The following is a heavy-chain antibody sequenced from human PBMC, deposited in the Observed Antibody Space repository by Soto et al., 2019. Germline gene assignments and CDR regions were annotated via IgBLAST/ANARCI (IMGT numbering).Heavy chain of an antibody. Sequence: HLQLQESGSGLVKPSQTLSLTCAVSGGSISRGGYSWSWIPQPPGKGLEWIGYIYHSGSTYYNQSVKGRVIISVDRSKNQSSLKLSSVTAEDPAVYYCSRVMTTVTTVDYWGQGTLGTVSS. CDR3: SRVMTTVTTVDY. CDR2: IYHSGST. D-gene: IGHD4-17*01. CDR1: GGSISRGGYS. J-gene: IGHJ4*02. V-gene: IGHV4-30-2*01.